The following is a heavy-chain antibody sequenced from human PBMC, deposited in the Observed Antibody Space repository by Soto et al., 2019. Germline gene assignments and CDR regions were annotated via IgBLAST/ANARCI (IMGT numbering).Heavy chain of an antibody. Sequence: LRLSCAASGFIFGAYGMHWVRQAPGKGLEWVAVMSYDGSRKYYADSVKGRFTISRDNSNNTLSLEMNSLRTEDTAVYYCARDLYSYGYPDYWGQGTLVTVSS. D-gene: IGHD5-18*01. V-gene: IGHV3-30*03. CDR3: ARDLYSYGYPDY. CDR1: GFIFGAYG. CDR2: MSYDGSRK. J-gene: IGHJ4*02.